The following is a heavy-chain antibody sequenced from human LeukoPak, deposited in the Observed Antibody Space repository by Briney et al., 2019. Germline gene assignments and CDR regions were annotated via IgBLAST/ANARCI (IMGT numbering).Heavy chain of an antibody. CDR1: GFTFSSYA. J-gene: IGHJ4*02. CDR3: AKFDSSLGYFDY. CDR2: ISGSGGST. D-gene: IGHD3-22*01. Sequence: GGSLRLSCAASGFTFSSYAMSWVREAPGKGLEWGSAISGSGGSTYYADSVKGRFTISRDNSKNTLYMQMNSLRAEDTAVYYCAKFDSSLGYFDYWGQGTLVSVSS. V-gene: IGHV3-23*01.